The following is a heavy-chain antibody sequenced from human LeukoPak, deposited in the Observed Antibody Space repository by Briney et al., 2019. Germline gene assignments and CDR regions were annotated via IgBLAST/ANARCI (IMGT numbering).Heavy chain of an antibody. CDR2: IYTSGST. D-gene: IGHD1-26*01. CDR1: GGSISSYY. Sequence: SETLSLTCTVSGGSISSYYWSWIRQPAGKGLEWIGRIYTSGSTNYNPSLRSRVTMSVDTSKNQFSLKLSSVTAADTAVYYCARDHSGSYLREYYMDVWGKGTTVTISS. CDR3: ARDHSGSYLREYYMDV. J-gene: IGHJ6*03. V-gene: IGHV4-4*07.